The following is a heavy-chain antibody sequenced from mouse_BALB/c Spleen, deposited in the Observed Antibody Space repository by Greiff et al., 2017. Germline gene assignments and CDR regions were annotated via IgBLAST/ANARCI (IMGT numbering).Heavy chain of an antibody. CDR3: ASSSGYCFAD. J-gene: IGHJ3*01. CDR1: GFNIKDYY. D-gene: IGHD3-1*01. Sequence: EVQLQQSGAELVRPGALVKLSCKASGFNIKDYYMHWVKQRPEQGLEWIGWIDPENGNTIYDPKFQGKASITADTSSNTAYLQLSSLTSEDTAVYYCASSSGYCFADWGQGTLVTVSA. CDR2: IDPENGNT. V-gene: IGHV14-1*02.